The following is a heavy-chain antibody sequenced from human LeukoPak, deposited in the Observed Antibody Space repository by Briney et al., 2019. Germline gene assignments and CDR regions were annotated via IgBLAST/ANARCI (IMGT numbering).Heavy chain of an antibody. V-gene: IGHV3-30*02. CDR3: AKDRARFLEWLLDY. D-gene: IGHD3-3*01. CDR1: GFTFSSYG. CDR2: IRYDGSNK. Sequence: PGGSLRLPCAASGFTFSSYGMHWVRQAPGKGLEWVAFIRYDGSNKYYADSVKGRFTISRDNSKNTLYLQMNSLRAEDTAVYYCAKDRARFLEWLLDYWGQGTLVTVSS. J-gene: IGHJ4*02.